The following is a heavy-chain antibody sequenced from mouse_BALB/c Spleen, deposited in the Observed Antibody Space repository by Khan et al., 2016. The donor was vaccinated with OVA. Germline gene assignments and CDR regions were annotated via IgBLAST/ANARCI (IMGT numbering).Heavy chain of an antibody. V-gene: IGHV1-18*01. CDR2: INPKNGVT. Sequence: VQLKESGPELVKPGASVKISCKTSGYTFTEYTLHWVKQSHGKSLEWIGVINPKNGVTSYNQKFKGKATLTVDTSSSTAYMEFRSLTSEDSAVYYCARDARRYWGQGTSVTVSS. CDR3: ARDARRY. J-gene: IGHJ4*01. CDR1: GYTFTEYT.